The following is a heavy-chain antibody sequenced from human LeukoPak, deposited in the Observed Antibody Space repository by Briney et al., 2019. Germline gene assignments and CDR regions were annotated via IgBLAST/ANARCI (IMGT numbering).Heavy chain of an antibody. V-gene: IGHV3-23*01. CDR1: GFTFNNYA. D-gene: IGHD6-19*01. CDR3: AKVFAVAAPYYFDY. CDR2: VSGSGSST. J-gene: IGHJ4*02. Sequence: GGSPRLSCAASGFTFNNYAMSWVRQAPGKGLEWVSAVSGSGSSTSYADSVKGRFTISRDNSKNTMYLQMNGLRAEDTAVYYCAKVFAVAAPYYFDYWGQGTLVTVSS.